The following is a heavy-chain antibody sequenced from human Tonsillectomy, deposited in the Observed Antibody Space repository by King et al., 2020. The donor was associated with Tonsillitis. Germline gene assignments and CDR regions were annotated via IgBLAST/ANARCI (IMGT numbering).Heavy chain of an antibody. J-gene: IGHJ3*02. V-gene: IGHV4-59*01. CDR2: IFYRGST. CDR1: GGSINSYS. CDR3: ARYYDILTGSRNAFDI. D-gene: IGHD3-9*01. Sequence: VQLQESGPGLVKPSETLSLTCTVSGGSINSYSWTWLRQPPGKGLEWIGSIFYRGSTNYNPSLKSRVTISLDTSKNQFSLKLSSVTAADTAMYYCARYYDILTGSRNAFDIWGQGTMVTVSS.